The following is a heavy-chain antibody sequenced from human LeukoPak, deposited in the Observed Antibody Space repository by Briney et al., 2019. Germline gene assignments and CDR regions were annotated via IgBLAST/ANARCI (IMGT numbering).Heavy chain of an antibody. V-gene: IGHV3-23*01. CDR1: RFTFNSYA. CDR2: IGGSNGIT. J-gene: IGHJ4*02. D-gene: IGHD6-19*01. CDR3: ARDPPLAVAAELDY. Sequence: GGSLRLSCAASRFTFNSYAMSWVRQAPGKGLEWVSVIGGSNGITFYVGSVKGRFTISRDNSKDTLYLQMNSLRAEDTAVYYCARDPPLAVAAELDYWGQGTLVTVSS.